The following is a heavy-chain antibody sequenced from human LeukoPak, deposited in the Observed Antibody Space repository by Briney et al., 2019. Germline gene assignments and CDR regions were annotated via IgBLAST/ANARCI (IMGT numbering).Heavy chain of an antibody. J-gene: IGHJ3*02. CDR3: AREGTAMVGDAFDI. CDR1: GGSISSYY. V-gene: IGHV4-59*01. D-gene: IGHD5-18*01. CDR2: IYYSGST. Sequence: SETLSLTCTVSGGSISSYYWSWIRQPPGKGLEWIGCIYYSGSTNYNPSLKSRVTISVDTSKNQFSLKLSSVTAADTAVYYCAREGTAMVGDAFDIWGQGTMVTVSS.